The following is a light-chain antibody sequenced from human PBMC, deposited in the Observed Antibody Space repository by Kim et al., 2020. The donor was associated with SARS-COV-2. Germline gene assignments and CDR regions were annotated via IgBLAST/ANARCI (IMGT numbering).Light chain of an antibody. V-gene: IGKV1-33*01. CDR3: QQYDNLPLT. J-gene: IGKJ3*01. CDR1: QDISNY. CDR2: DAS. Sequence: DIQMTQSPSSLSASVGDRVTITCQASQDISNYLNWYQQKPGIAPKLLIYDASNLETGVPSRFSGSGSGTDFTFTISSLQPEDIATYYCQQYDNLPLTFGPGTKVDIK.